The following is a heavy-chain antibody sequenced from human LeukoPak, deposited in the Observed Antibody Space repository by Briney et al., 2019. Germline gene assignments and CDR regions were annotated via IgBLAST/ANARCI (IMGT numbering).Heavy chain of an antibody. V-gene: IGHV4-59*08. CDR3: AQTTGWPGFDF. D-gene: IGHD6-19*01. CDR1: GASTSSRY. J-gene: IGHJ4*02. Sequence: SETLSLTCSASGASTSSRYWRWVRQSRGRTLEWGGHIYNGRKTKYNPSLTSRVTVSVDTSKNQFSLSLTSVTAADTAIYYCAQTTGWPGFDFWGPGALVTVSS. CDR2: IYNGRKT.